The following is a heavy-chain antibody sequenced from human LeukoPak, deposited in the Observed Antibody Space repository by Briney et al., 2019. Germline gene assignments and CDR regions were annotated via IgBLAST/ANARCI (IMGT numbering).Heavy chain of an antibody. CDR1: GGSITTYY. Sequence: SETLSLTCTVSGGSITTYYWSWIRQPPGKGLEWIGYIYYSGSTNYNPSLKSRVTISVDTSKNQFSLKLSSVTAADTAVYYCARGYSSSWYKFDYWGQGTLVTVSS. J-gene: IGHJ4*02. CDR2: IYYSGST. D-gene: IGHD6-13*01. V-gene: IGHV4-59*01. CDR3: ARGYSSSWYKFDY.